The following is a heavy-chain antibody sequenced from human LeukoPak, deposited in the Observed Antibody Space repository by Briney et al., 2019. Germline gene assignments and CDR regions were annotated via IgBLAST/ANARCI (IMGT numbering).Heavy chain of an antibody. CDR3: ARNGGYCRFDY. Sequence: SETLSLTCAVSGYPISSGYCSGWIRRPPGKGLEWIGTIDHSGSTYYNPSLKSRVTISVDTSKNQFSLTLSSVTAADTAFYYCARNGGYCRFDYWAQGTLVTVSS. V-gene: IGHV4-38-2*01. CDR1: GYPISSGYC. CDR2: IDHSGST. D-gene: IGHD3-16*01. J-gene: IGHJ4*02.